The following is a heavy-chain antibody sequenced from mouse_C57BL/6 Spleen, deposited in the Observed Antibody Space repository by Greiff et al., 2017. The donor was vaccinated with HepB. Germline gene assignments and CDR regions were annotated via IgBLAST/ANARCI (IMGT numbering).Heavy chain of an antibody. V-gene: IGHV1-50*01. CDR3: ARLDFDY. J-gene: IGHJ2*01. CDR2: IDPSDSYT. Sequence: QVQLQQPGAELVKPGASVKLSCKASGYTFTSYWMQWVKQRPGQGLEWIGEIDPSDSYTNYNQKFKGKATLTVDTSSSTAYMQPSSLTSEDSAVYYCARLDFDYWGQGTTLPVSS. CDR1: GYTFTSYW.